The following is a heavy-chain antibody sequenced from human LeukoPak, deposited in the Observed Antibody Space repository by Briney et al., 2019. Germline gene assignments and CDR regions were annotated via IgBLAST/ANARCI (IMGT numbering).Heavy chain of an antibody. V-gene: IGHV3-74*03. CDR2: INTDGNNT. D-gene: IGHD5-12*01. CDR3: ARDGYSGWGY. CDR1: GFTFSNYW. Sequence: GGSLRLSCAGSGFTFSNYWMYWVRQVPGKGLVWVSRINTDGNNTTYADSVKGRFTISRDNAKNTPYLQMNSLRAEDTAVYYCARDGYSGWGYWGQGSLVTVSS. J-gene: IGHJ4*02.